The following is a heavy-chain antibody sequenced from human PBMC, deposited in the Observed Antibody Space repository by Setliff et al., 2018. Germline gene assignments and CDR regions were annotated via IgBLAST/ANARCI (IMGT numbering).Heavy chain of an antibody. CDR1: GFTVSSNY. Sequence: GGSLRLSRAASGFTVSSNYMSWVRQAPGKGLEWVSVIYSGGSTYYADSVKGRFTISRDNSKNTLYLQMNSLRAEDTAVYYCAKNGFGVVALGVNNWFDPWGQGTLVTVSS. CDR3: AKNGFGVVALGVNNWFDP. V-gene: IGHV3-53*01. D-gene: IGHD3-10*01. CDR2: IYSGGST. J-gene: IGHJ5*02.